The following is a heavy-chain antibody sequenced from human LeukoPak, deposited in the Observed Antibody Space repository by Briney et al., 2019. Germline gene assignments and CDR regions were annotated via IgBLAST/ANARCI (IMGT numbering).Heavy chain of an antibody. CDR2: ISYDGTNK. CDR3: ARDVSRGLTASDY. V-gene: IGHV3-30*04. CDR1: GFTFSNYP. D-gene: IGHD2-2*01. J-gene: IGHJ4*02. Sequence: GGSLRLSCAASGFTFSNYPMHWVRQAPGKGLEWLTVISYDGTNKYYADSVKGRFSISRDNSKNTLYLQMNSLRTEDTAIYYCARDVSRGLTASDYWGQGTLVAVSS.